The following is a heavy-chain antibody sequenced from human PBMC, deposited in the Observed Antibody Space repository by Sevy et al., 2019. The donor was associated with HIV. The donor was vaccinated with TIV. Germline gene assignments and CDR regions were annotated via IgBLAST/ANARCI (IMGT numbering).Heavy chain of an antibody. D-gene: IGHD6-19*01. CDR2: ISTYNGKT. CDR1: GYTFSRSV. CDR3: ARGRGIAGAGGAYYSDY. Sequence: ASVKVSCMASGYTFSRSVITWVRQAPGQGLEWMGWISTYNGKTNYAQKFQDRVTMTTDTSTNTAYMDLRILRSDDTAIYFFARGRGIAGAGGAYYSDYWGQGSLVTVSS. J-gene: IGHJ4*02. V-gene: IGHV1-18*04.